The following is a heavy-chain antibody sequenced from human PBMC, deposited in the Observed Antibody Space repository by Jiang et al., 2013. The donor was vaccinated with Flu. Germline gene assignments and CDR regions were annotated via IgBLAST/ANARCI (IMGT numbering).Heavy chain of an antibody. J-gene: IGHJ4*02. CDR3: ARGRGYRNY. Sequence: FSGYYWSWIRQPPGRGWSGLGKSSHSGSTNYNPSLKSRVTISVDTSKNQFSLKLSSVTAADTAVYYCARGRGYRNYWGQGTLVTVSS. CDR1: FSGYY. CDR2: SSHSGST. V-gene: IGHV4-34*01. D-gene: IGHD3-22*01.